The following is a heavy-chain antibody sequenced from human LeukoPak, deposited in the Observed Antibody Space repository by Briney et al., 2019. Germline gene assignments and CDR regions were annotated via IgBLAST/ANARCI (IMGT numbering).Heavy chain of an antibody. CDR2: INPNSGGT. CDR1: GYTFTGYY. CDR3: ARDIVVVPAPSRGYYYYGMDV. D-gene: IGHD2-2*01. V-gene: IGHV1-2*02. J-gene: IGHJ6*02. Sequence: GASVKVSGKASGYTFTGYYMHWVRQAPGQGLEWMGWINPNSGGTNYAQKFQGRVTMTRDTSISTAYMELSRLRSDDTAVYYCARDIVVVPAPSRGYYYYGMDVRGQGTTVTVSS.